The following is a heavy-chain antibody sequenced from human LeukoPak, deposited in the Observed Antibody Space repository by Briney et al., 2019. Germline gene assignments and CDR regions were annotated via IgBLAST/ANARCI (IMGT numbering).Heavy chain of an antibody. CDR2: NSSDGRST. J-gene: IGHJ1*01. CDR1: GFPFSSYA. CDR3: AKGPLGDYCRGGNCCVRWWFQH. D-gene: IGHD2-15*01. Sequence: GGSLRLSCAASGFPFSSYAIHWVRQAPGKGVEYVSGNSSDGRSTHYANSVKGRFSISRDNSKNTLYLQMGSLRAEDMAVYYCAKGPLGDYCRGGNCCVRWWFQHWGQGTLVTVSS. V-gene: IGHV3-64*01.